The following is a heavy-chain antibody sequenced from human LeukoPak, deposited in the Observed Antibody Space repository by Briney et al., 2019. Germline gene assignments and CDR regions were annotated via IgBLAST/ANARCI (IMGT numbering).Heavy chain of an antibody. Sequence: GRSLRLSCAASGFTFSSYGMNWVRQAPGKGLEWVADISYDGSNKYYADFVKGRFTISRDNSKNTLYLQMNSLRAEDTAVYYCARAYGSYYYYGMDVWVQGTTVPVSS. V-gene: IGHV3-30*03. D-gene: IGHD3-10*01. CDR2: ISYDGSNK. CDR3: ARAYGSYYYYGMDV. CDR1: GFTFSSYG. J-gene: IGHJ6*02.